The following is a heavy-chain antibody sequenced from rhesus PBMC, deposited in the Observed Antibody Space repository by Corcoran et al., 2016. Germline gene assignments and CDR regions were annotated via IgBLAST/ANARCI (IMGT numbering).Heavy chain of an antibody. Sequence: QLQLQESGPGLVKPSETLSLTCAVSGGSISSNYWSWIRQPPGNGLEWIGRISGSGGSTDYNPSLKSRVTISTDTSKNQFSLKLSSVTAADTAVYYWARDSHYYSGSYLGDWGQGVLVTVSS. J-gene: IGHJ4*01. D-gene: IGHD3-16*01. CDR2: ISGSGGST. V-gene: IGHV4-173*01. CDR3: ARDSHYYSGSYLGD. CDR1: GGSISSNY.